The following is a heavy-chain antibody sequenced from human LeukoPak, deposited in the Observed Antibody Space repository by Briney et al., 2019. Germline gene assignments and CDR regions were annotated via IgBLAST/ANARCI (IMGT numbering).Heavy chain of an antibody. J-gene: IGHJ4*02. Sequence: KPSENLSLTCAVHGGAFSGYYWSWIRQPPGKGLEWIGEINHSGSTNYNPSLKSRVTISVDTSKNQFSLKLSSVTAADTAVYYCARTRGMSYWGQGTLVTVSS. CDR2: INHSGST. V-gene: IGHV4-34*01. CDR3: ARTRGMSY. D-gene: IGHD3-16*01. CDR1: GGAFSGYY.